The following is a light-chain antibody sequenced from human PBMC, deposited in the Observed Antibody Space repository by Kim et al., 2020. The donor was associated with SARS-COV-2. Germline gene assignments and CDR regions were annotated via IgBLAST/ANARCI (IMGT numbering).Light chain of an antibody. Sequence: KAVTISSTRSSGSIADNHVQWYQQRPGSAPANVMFEDDQRPSGVPDRFSGSIDRSSNSASLTISGLRTEDEADYYCQSYDTDNQGVFGGGTKLTVL. CDR1: SGSIADNH. CDR3: QSYDTDNQGV. J-gene: IGLJ3*02. V-gene: IGLV6-57*03. CDR2: EDD.